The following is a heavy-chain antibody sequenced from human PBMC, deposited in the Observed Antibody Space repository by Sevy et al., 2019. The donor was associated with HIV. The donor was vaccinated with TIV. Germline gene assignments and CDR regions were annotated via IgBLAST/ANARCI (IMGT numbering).Heavy chain of an antibody. CDR3: ARPQEWLVPQYYFDY. D-gene: IGHD6-19*01. Sequence: GGSLRLSCAASGFTFSSYAMHWVRQAPGKGLEWVAVISYDGSNKYYADSVKGRFTISRDNSKNTLYLQMNSLRAEDMAVYYCARPQEWLVPQYYFDYWGQGTLVTVSS. J-gene: IGHJ4*02. CDR2: ISYDGSNK. V-gene: IGHV3-30-3*01. CDR1: GFTFSSYA.